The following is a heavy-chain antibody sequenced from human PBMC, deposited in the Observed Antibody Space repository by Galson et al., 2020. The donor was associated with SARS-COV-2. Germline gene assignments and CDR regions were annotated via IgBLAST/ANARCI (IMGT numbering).Heavy chain of an antibody. CDR2: IYYSGST. V-gene: IGHV4-39*07. Sequence: SEALSLTCTVSGGSISSSSYYWGWIRQPPGKGLEWIGSIYYSGSTYYNPSLKSRVTISVDTSKNQFSLKLSSVTAADTAVYYCARDQDWFDPWGQGTLVTVSS. CDR1: GGSISSSSYY. CDR3: ARDQDWFDP. J-gene: IGHJ5*02.